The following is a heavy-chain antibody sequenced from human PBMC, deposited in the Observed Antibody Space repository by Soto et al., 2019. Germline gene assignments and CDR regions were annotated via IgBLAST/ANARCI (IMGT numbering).Heavy chain of an antibody. CDR1: GFTFSNAW. CDR2: IKSKTDGGTT. V-gene: IGHV3-15*01. Sequence: EVQLVESGGGLVKPGGSLRLSCAASGFTFSNAWMSWVRQAPGKGLEWVGRIKSKTDGGTTDYAAPVKGRFTISRDDSKNTLYLQMSSLKTEDTAVYYCTTSVLWFGPHPWGQGTLVTVSS. D-gene: IGHD3-10*01. CDR3: TTSVLWFGPHP. J-gene: IGHJ5*02.